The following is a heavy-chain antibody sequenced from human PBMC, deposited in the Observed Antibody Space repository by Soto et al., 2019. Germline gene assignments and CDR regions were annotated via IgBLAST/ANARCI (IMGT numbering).Heavy chain of an antibody. V-gene: IGHV4-34*01. D-gene: IGHD6-13*01. Sequence: PSETLSLTCAVYGGSFSGYYWSWIRQPPGKGLEWIGEINHSGSTNYNPSLKSRVTISVDTSKNQFSLKLSSVTAADTAVYYCARGEIAAADLWGQGTLVTVSS. CDR3: ARGEIAAADL. J-gene: IGHJ5*02. CDR1: GGSFSGYY. CDR2: INHSGST.